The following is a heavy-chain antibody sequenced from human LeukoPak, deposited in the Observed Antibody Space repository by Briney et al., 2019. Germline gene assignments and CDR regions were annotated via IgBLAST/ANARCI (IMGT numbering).Heavy chain of an antibody. CDR1: GGSISSYY. D-gene: IGHD3-10*01. J-gene: IGHJ3*02. Sequence: SETLSLTCTVSGGSISSYYWSWIRQPPGKGLEWIGYIYYSGSTNYNPSLKSRVTISVDTSKNQFSLKLSSVAAADTAVYYCARRSGSRDAFDIWGQGTMVTVSS. V-gene: IGHV4-59*01. CDR2: IYYSGST. CDR3: ARRSGSRDAFDI.